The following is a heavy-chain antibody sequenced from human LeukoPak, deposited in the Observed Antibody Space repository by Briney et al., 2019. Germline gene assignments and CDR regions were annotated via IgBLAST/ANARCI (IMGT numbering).Heavy chain of an antibody. J-gene: IGHJ4*02. Sequence: PGRSLRLSCAASGFTFSSYGMHWVRQAPGKGLEWVAVISYDGSNKYYADSVKGRFTISRDNSKNTLYLQMNSLRAEDTAVYYCAKDYYYYDSSGYYYRYFDYWGQGTLVTVSS. D-gene: IGHD3-22*01. CDR2: ISYDGSNK. CDR1: GFTFSSYG. CDR3: AKDYYYYDSSGYYYRYFDY. V-gene: IGHV3-30*18.